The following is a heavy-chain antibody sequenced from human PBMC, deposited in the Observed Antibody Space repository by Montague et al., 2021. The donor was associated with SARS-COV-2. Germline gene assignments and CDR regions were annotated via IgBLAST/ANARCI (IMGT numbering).Heavy chain of an antibody. D-gene: IGHD3-3*01. Sequence: SLRLSCAASGFTFSSYWMSWVRQAPGKGLEWVANIKQDGSEKYYVDSVKGRLTISRDNAKNSLYLQMNSLRAEDTAVYYCARDSFWSSYYTDYYGMDVWGQGTTVTVSS. CDR1: GFTFSSYW. CDR2: IKQDGSEK. J-gene: IGHJ6*02. V-gene: IGHV3-7*01. CDR3: ARDSFWSSYYTDYYGMDV.